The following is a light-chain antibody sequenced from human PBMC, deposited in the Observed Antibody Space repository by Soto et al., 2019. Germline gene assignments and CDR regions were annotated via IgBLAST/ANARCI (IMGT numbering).Light chain of an antibody. J-gene: IGKJ1*01. CDR1: QSIDTY. V-gene: IGKV1-39*01. CDR2: STS. Sequence: DIQMTQSPSSLSASVGDRVTITCRASQSIDTYLNWYQQKPGKAPNLLIFSTSRLQSGLPSRFSGTGSGTSFTLTITRLQPEDFATYYCQQTYRTPLTFGQGTKVEIK. CDR3: QQTYRTPLT.